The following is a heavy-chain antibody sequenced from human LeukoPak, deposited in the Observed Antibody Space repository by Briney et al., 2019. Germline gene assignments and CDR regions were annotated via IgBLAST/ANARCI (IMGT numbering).Heavy chain of an antibody. CDR2: FIPIFGTA. D-gene: IGHD2-2*01. Sequence: SVKVSCKASGGTFSSYAISWVRQAPGQGLEWMGGFIPIFGTANYAQKFQGRVTITADESTSTAYMELSSLRSEDTAVYYCAFGGAVPAAPFQSFFGYWGQGTLVTVSS. CDR1: GGTFSSYA. J-gene: IGHJ4*02. V-gene: IGHV1-69*13. CDR3: AFGGAVPAAPFQSFFGY.